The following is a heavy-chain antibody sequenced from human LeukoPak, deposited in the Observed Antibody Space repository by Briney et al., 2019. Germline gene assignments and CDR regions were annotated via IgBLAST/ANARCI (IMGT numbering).Heavy chain of an antibody. Sequence: GGSLRLSCAASGFTFSSYAMHWVRQAPGKGLEWVAVISYDGSNKYYADSVKGRFTISRDNSKNTLYLQMNSLRAEDTAVYYCARDLLSDYDSSGYYPDYWGQGTLVTVSS. CDR2: ISYDGSNK. V-gene: IGHV3-30-3*01. J-gene: IGHJ4*02. CDR3: ARDLLSDYDSSGYYPDY. CDR1: GFTFSSYA. D-gene: IGHD3-22*01.